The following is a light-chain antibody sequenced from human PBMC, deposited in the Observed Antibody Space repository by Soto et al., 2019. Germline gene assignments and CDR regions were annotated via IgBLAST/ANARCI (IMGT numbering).Light chain of an antibody. Sequence: EIVLTQSPGTLSLSPGERDTLSCRASQSVSSSYLAWYQQKPGQAPRLLIYGASSRATGIPDRFSGSGSVTDFTLTISRLEPEDFAVYYCQQYGSSPPNTFGQGTRLEIK. CDR1: QSVSSSY. CDR3: QQYGSSPPNT. V-gene: IGKV3-20*01. J-gene: IGKJ5*01. CDR2: GAS.